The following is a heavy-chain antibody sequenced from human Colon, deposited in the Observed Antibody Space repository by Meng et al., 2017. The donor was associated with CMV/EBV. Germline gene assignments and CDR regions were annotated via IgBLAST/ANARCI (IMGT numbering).Heavy chain of an antibody. CDR3: ATSSRDIEVFDM. V-gene: IGHV4-59*11. CDR1: GVSMNGHY. J-gene: IGHJ3*02. D-gene: IGHD1-14*01. Sequence: GSLRLSCTVSGVSMNGHYWSWIRQSPGKGLEWIGFTYYIGSADIGTRYSPSFESRVSISLDTSKDHFTLRLNSVTAADTAVYFCATSSRDIEVFDMWGQGTKVTVSS. CDR2: TYYIGSADIGT.